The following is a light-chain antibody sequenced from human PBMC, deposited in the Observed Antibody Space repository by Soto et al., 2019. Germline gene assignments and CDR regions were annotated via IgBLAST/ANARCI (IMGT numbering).Light chain of an antibody. CDR1: QDISSW. CDR2: AAS. J-gene: IGKJ5*01. CDR3: QQANTFPHT. Sequence: DIEMTQSPSSVSASVGDRITIICRASQDISSWLAWYQQKSGKXPKXXIYAASSLQSGVPSRFSGSGSGTHGTITVSSLQPEDCATYDCQQANTFPHTFGQGTRLEIK. V-gene: IGKV1D-12*01.